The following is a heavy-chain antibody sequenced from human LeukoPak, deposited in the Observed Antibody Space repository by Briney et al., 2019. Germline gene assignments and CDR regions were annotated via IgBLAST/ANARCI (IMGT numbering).Heavy chain of an antibody. CDR2: IYSGGST. CDR3: ARDHPPTVSGSYRGMDV. Sequence: GGSLRLSCAASGFTVSSNYMSWVRQAPGKGLEWVSVIYSGGSTYYADSVKGRFTISRDNSKNTLYLQMNSLRAEDTAVYYCARDHPPTVSGSYRGMDVWGQGTTVTVSS. J-gene: IGHJ6*02. D-gene: IGHD1-26*01. CDR1: GFTVSSNY. V-gene: IGHV3-53*01.